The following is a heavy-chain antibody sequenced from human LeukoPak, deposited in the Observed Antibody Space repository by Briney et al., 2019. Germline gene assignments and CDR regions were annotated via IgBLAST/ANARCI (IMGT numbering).Heavy chain of an antibody. CDR2: INHSGST. V-gene: IGHV4-34*01. CDR1: GGSFSGYY. Sequence: SETLSLTCAVYGGSFSGYYWSWIRQPPGKGLEWIGEINHSGSTNYNPSLKSRVTISVDTSKNQFSLKLSSVTAADTAVYYCATRSPYYYDSSDPWVSDYWGQGTLATVSS. J-gene: IGHJ4*02. D-gene: IGHD3-22*01. CDR3: ATRSPYYYDSSDPWVSDY.